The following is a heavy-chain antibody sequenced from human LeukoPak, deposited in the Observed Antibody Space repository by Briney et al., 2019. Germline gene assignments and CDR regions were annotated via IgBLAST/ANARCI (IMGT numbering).Heavy chain of an antibody. J-gene: IGHJ3*02. CDR1: GYSFISYW. CDR2: IYPGDSDT. Sequence: HGESLKISCKGSGYSFISYWIGWVRQMPGKGLEWMGIIYPGDSDTRYSPSFQGQVTISADKSISTAYLQWSSLKASDTAMYYCARQINYCSGGSCPRDDAFDIWGQGTMVTVSS. CDR3: ARQINYCSGGSCPRDDAFDI. D-gene: IGHD2-15*01. V-gene: IGHV5-51*01.